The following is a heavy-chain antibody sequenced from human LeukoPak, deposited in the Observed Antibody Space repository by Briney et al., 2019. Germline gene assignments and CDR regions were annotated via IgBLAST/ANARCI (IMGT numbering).Heavy chain of an antibody. J-gene: IGHJ4*02. D-gene: IGHD1-1*01. CDR2: ISYDGSNK. CDR3: AKGILESDWNPSVD. CDR1: GFTFSSYG. Sequence: PGGSLRLSCAASGFTFSSYGMHWVRQAPGKGLEWVAVISYDGSNKYYADSVKGRFTISRDNSKNTLYLQMNSLRAEDTAVYYCAKGILESDWNPSVDWGQGTLVTVSS. V-gene: IGHV3-30*18.